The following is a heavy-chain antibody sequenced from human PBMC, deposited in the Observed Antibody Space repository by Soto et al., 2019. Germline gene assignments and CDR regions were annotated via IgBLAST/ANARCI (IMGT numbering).Heavy chain of an antibody. CDR2: IYYGGTT. CDR1: RGSMTTGDW. V-gene: IGHV4-4*02. Sequence: QLQESGPGLVKPSGTLSLTCAVSRGSMTTGDWFSWVRQSPGKGLEWIGEIYYGGTTHYKPSLKSRVTISLDKSKHQFFLELSSSTAADTAVYYCAKNAVGGFDWWGQGTLVTVSS. CDR3: AKNAVGGFDW. D-gene: IGHD1-26*01. J-gene: IGHJ4*02.